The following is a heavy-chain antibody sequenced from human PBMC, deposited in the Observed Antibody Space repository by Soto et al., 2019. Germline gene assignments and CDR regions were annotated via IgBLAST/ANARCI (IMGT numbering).Heavy chain of an antibody. CDR2: INPNSGGT. D-gene: IGHD1-26*01. CDR3: ARGGGGALQTYYYYGMDV. V-gene: IGHV1-2*04. J-gene: IGHJ6*02. Sequence: QGLEWMGWINPNSGGTNYAQKFQGWVTMTRDTSISTAYMELSRLRSDDTAVYYCARGGGGALQTYYYYGMDVWGQGTMVTVSS.